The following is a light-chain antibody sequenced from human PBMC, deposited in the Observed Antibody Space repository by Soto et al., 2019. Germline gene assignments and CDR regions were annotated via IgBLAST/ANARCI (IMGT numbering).Light chain of an antibody. CDR2: DAS. V-gene: IGKV3-11*01. CDR3: QQLNNWPLT. Sequence: EIVLSQSPATRSLSPGERATLSCRASQSVRSDLAWYQQKPGQAPRLLIYDASRRATGIPARFSGSGSGTDFTLTISSLEPEDFVVYYCQQLNNWPLTFGGGTKVDIK. CDR1: QSVRSD. J-gene: IGKJ4*01.